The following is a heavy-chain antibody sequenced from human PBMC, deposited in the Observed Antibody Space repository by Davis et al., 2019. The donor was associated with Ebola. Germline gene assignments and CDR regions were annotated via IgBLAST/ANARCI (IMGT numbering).Heavy chain of an antibody. CDR1: GFTFSSYA. V-gene: IGHV3-23*01. D-gene: IGHD6-13*01. CDR2: ISGSGGST. CDR3: ARDRSSSWFKAFGRWFDP. Sequence: GGSLRLSCAAPGFTFSSYAMSWVRQAPGKGLEWVSAISGSGGSTYYADPVKGRFTISRDNSKNTLYLQMNSLRAEDTAVYYCARDRSSSWFKAFGRWFDPWGQGTLVTVSS. J-gene: IGHJ5*02.